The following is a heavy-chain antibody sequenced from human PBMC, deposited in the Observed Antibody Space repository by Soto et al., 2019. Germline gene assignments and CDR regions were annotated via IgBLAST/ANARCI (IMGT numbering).Heavy chain of an antibody. Sequence: PSETLSLTYAVNGGSFSDYYWSWVRQPPGKGLEWIGEISHSGSTSYNPSLKSRVTISIDTSKNQFSLKLSSVSAADTAMYYCARGLQRRFGGYKGLGYHGMDVWGQGTTVTVSS. V-gene: IGHV4-34*01. J-gene: IGHJ6*02. CDR3: ARGLQRRFGGYKGLGYHGMDV. CDR1: GGSFSDYY. D-gene: IGHD5-12*01. CDR2: ISHSGST.